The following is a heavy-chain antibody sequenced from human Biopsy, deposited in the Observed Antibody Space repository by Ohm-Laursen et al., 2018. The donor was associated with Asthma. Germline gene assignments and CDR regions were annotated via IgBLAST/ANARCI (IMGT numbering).Heavy chain of an antibody. CDR2: HDHEEGGT. J-gene: IGHJ4*02. CDR1: GYSLTDLS. CDR3: ASDFPKDYVRYNFQF. Sequence: GASVKVSCKISGYSLTDLSMHWVRQAPGQGLEWMGGHDHEEGGTVSARRFQGRVTMTEDTSTDTAYMELSSPSSDDTAVYYCASDFPKDYVRYNFQFWGQGTLVTVSP. V-gene: IGHV1-24*01. D-gene: IGHD4-17*01.